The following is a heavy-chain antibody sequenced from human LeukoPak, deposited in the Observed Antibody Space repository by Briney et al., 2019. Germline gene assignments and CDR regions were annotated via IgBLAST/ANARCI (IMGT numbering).Heavy chain of an antibody. CDR1: GFTFSNAW. CDR3: TTEGEDWNDGVEYNWFDP. J-gene: IGHJ5*02. Sequence: PGGSLRLSCAASGFTFSNAWMSWVRQAPGKGLEWVGRIKSKTDGGTTDYAAPVKGRFTISRDDSKNTLYLQMNSLKTEDTAVYYCTTEGEDWNDGVEYNWFDPWGQGTLVTVSS. CDR2: IKSKTDGGTT. D-gene: IGHD1-1*01. V-gene: IGHV3-15*01.